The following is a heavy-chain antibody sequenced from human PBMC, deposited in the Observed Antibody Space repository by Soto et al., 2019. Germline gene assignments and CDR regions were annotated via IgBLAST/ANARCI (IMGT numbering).Heavy chain of an antibody. V-gene: IGHV1-69*12. Sequence: QVQLVQSGAEVKKPGSSVKVSCKASGGTFRPSAISWVGQAPGQGLEWVGGIMPVFQTPDYAQNFQGRVTITADESTTTAYLELTSLRADDTAVYYCARDKDRLQLGGNYYYILDVWGQGTAITVSS. CDR2: IMPVFQTP. CDR1: GGTFRPSA. J-gene: IGHJ6*02. CDR3: ARDKDRLQLGGNYYYILDV. D-gene: IGHD1-1*01.